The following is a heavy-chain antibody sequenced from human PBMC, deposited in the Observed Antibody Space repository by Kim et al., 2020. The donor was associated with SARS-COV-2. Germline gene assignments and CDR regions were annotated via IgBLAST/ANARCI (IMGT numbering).Heavy chain of an antibody. Sequence: SETLSLTCAVYGGSFSGYYWSWIRQPPGKGLEWIGEINHSGSTNYNPSLKSRVTISVDTSKNQFSLKLSSVTAADTAVYYCARGPSGGSSGWYAQNWFDPWGQGTLVTVSS. CDR3: ARGPSGGSSGWYAQNWFDP. J-gene: IGHJ5*02. D-gene: IGHD6-19*01. V-gene: IGHV4-34*01. CDR1: GGSFSGYY. CDR2: INHSGST.